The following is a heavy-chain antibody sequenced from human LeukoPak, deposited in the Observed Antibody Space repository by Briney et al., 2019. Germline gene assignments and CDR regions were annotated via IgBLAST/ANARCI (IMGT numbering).Heavy chain of an antibody. Sequence: GGSLRLSCAASGFTFSSYAMSWVRQPPGKGLEWVSAISGSGGSTYYPDSVKGRFTISRDNAKNSLYLQMNSLRAEDTAVYYCAELGITMIGGVWGKGTTVTISS. J-gene: IGHJ6*04. CDR3: AELGITMIGGV. CDR1: GFTFSSYA. CDR2: ISGSGGST. V-gene: IGHV3-23*01. D-gene: IGHD3-10*02.